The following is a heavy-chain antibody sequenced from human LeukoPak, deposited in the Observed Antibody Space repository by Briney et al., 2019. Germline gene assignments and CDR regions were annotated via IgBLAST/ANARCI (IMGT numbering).Heavy chain of an antibody. D-gene: IGHD2-2*01. J-gene: IGHJ4*02. Sequence: SGTLSHICTVSGASISSYYWSWIRQSPGKGLGGIGYIYYSRRTHYKPSLKSPITISVEPSKDPFSLKLTTVSAADTAVYYCARHCSSPRCYDYWRQGTLVTVSS. V-gene: IGHV4-59*08. CDR1: GASISSYY. CDR2: IYYSRRT. CDR3: ARHCSSPRCYDY.